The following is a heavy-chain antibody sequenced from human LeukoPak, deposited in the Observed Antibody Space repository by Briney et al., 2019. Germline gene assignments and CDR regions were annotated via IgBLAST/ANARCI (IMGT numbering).Heavy chain of an antibody. J-gene: IGHJ4*02. CDR3: AKGMDRLLWFGVDY. CDR2: ISWNSGSI. D-gene: IGHD3-10*01. V-gene: IGHV3-9*03. Sequence: PGGSLRLSCAASGFTFDDYAMHWVRQAPGKGLDWVSGISWNSGSIGYADSVKGRFTISRDNAKNSLYLQMNSLKAEDMALYYCAKGMDRLLWFGVDYWGQGTLVTVSS. CDR1: GFTFDDYA.